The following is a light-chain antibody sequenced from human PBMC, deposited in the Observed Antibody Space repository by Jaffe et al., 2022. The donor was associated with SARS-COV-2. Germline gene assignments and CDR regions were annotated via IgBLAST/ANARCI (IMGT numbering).Light chain of an antibody. CDR3: QQYGSPPIT. CDR1: QSVSSSR. V-gene: IGKV3-20*01. J-gene: IGKJ5*01. CDR2: DAS. Sequence: EIVLTQSPGTLSLSPGERGTLSCRASQSVSSSRLAWYQQKPGQAPRLLIYDASIRATGVPDRFSGSGSGTDFTLTISRLEPEDFAVYHCQQYGSPPITFGQGTRLEIK.